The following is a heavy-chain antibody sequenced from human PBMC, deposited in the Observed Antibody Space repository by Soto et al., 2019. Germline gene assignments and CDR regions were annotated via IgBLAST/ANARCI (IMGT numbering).Heavy chain of an antibody. D-gene: IGHD1-1*01. Sequence: GGSLRLSCAASGFSLTSYHMTWVRQAPGKGLEWVSTISDTGTDTYYADSVKGRFSISRDIADNTLFLQMNSLRAEDTAVYYCARWNGYGDSWGQGTLVTVSS. CDR2: ISDTGTDT. CDR3: ARWNGYGDS. V-gene: IGHV3-23*01. J-gene: IGHJ4*02. CDR1: GFSLTSYH.